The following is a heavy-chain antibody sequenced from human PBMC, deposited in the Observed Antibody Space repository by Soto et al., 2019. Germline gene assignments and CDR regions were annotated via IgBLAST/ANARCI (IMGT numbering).Heavy chain of an antibody. J-gene: IGHJ5*02. CDR2: ISGSGGST. D-gene: IGHD3-9*01. V-gene: IGHV3-23*01. CDR3: AKYPYYDILTGPNWFDP. Sequence: GGSLRLSCAASGFTFSSYAMSWVRQAPGKGLEWVSAISGSGGSTYYADSVKGRFTISRDNSKNTLYLQMNSLRAEDTAVYYCAKYPYYDILTGPNWFDPWGQGTLVTVSS. CDR1: GFTFSSYA.